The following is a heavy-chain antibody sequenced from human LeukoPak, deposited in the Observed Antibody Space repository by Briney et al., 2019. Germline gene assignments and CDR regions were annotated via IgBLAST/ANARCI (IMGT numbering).Heavy chain of an antibody. CDR3: ARLVATIFRYFDY. Sequence: GGSLRLSCAASGFTFSTYAMSWVRQAPGKGLDWVSAISGRGGSTFYADSVKGRFTISRDNAENSLFLQMNSLRAEDTAVYYCARLVATIFRYFDYWGQGTLVTVSS. CDR2: ISGRGGST. CDR1: GFTFSTYA. D-gene: IGHD5-12*01. V-gene: IGHV3-23*01. J-gene: IGHJ4*02.